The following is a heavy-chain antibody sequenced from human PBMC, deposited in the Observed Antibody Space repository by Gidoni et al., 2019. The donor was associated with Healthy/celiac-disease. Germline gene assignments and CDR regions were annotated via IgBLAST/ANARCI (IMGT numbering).Heavy chain of an antibody. CDR1: GFTFRSYA. D-gene: IGHD6-19*01. CDR2: ISGSGGST. Sequence: EVQLLESGGGLVQPGGSLRISCAASGFTFRSYAMIWVRQAPGKGLEWVSAISGSGGSTYSADSVKGRFTISRDNSKNTLYLQMNSLRAEDTAVYYCAKDGDGWHNFDYWGQGTLVTVSS. V-gene: IGHV3-23*01. CDR3: AKDGDGWHNFDY. J-gene: IGHJ4*02.